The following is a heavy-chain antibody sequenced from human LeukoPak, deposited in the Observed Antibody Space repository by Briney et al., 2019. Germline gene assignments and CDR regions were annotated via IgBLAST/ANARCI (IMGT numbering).Heavy chain of an antibody. CDR1: GGSVSGYC. CDR3: ARGRRCRPSSCRYYYYYMDV. J-gene: IGHJ6*03. Sequence: SETLSLTCAVYGGSVSGYCCSWIRQPPGEGREWIGEINHSGSTNYNPSLKSRVTISVDTSKNQFSLKLSSVPAADTAVYYCARGRRCRPSSCRYYYYYMDVWGKGTKVTVSS. D-gene: IGHD6-13*01. V-gene: IGHV4-34*01. CDR2: INHSGST.